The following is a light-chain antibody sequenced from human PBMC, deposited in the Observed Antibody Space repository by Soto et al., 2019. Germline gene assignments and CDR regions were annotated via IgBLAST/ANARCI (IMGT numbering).Light chain of an antibody. CDR3: SSFTTITTLEV. J-gene: IGLJ3*02. CDR1: SSDIGGYNY. V-gene: IGLV2-14*01. CDR2: EVS. Sequence: QSVLTQPASMSGSPGQSITISCTGTSSDIGGYNYVSWYQQHPGKAPKLMIYEVSNRPSGVSDRFSGSKSGNTASLTISGLQAEDEADYYCSSFTTITTLEVFGGGTKVTVL.